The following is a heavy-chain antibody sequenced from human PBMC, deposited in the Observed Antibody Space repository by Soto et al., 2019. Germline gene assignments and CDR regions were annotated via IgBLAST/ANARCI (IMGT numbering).Heavy chain of an antibody. CDR3: ARTSGLLRFLEWFPEPYYYYYMDV. Sequence: GASVKVSCKASGYTFTSYDINCVRQATGQGLEWMGWMNPNSGNTGYAQKFQGRVTMTRNTSISTAYMELSSLRSEDTAVYYCARTSGLLRFLEWFPEPYYYYYMDVWGKGTTVTVSS. CDR1: GYTFTSYD. D-gene: IGHD3-3*01. V-gene: IGHV1-8*01. CDR2: MNPNSGNT. J-gene: IGHJ6*03.